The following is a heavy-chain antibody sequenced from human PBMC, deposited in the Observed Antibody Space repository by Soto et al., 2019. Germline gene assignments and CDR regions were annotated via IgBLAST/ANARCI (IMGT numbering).Heavy chain of an antibody. Sequence: PGGSLRLSCAASGFTFSTYAMNWVRKAPGKGLEWVSSISSTSSFRYYADSVKGRFTISRDNAKNSLYLQMNSLRAQDTAVYYCARGAPGRDGYNLDFQHWGQGTLVTVSS. CDR3: ARGAPGRDGYNLDFQH. D-gene: IGHD5-12*01. CDR2: ISSTSSFR. V-gene: IGHV3-21*01. CDR1: GFTFSTYA. J-gene: IGHJ1*01.